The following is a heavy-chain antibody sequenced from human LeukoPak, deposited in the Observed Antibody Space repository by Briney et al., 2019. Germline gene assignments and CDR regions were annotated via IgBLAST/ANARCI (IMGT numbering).Heavy chain of an antibody. CDR2: ISSNGDNT. CDR3: VRGTGY. Sequence: GGSLRLSCSVSGFTFSTYVMHWVRKASGKGLEYVSAISSNGDNTYYADSVKGRFTISRDNSKNTLYLQMSSLRADDTAVYYCVRGTGYWGQGTLVTVSS. V-gene: IGHV3-64D*06. J-gene: IGHJ4*02. CDR1: GFTFSTYV.